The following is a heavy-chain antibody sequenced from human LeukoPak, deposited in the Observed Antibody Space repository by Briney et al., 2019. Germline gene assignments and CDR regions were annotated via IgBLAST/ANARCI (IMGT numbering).Heavy chain of an antibody. CDR2: ISSDGSST. V-gene: IGHV3-74*01. J-gene: IGHJ4*02. CDR1: GFTFSSYA. Sequence: GGSLRLSCAASGFTFSSYAMSWVRQAPGKGLVWVSRISSDGSSTSYADSVKGRFTVSRDNAKNTLYLQMNSLRAEDTAVYYCLRMGSSAYTLIWGQGTLVTVSS. D-gene: IGHD3-22*01. CDR3: LRMGSSAYTLI.